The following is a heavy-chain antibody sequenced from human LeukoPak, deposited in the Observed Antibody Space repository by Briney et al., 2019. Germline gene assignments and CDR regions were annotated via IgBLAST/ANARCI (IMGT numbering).Heavy chain of an antibody. CDR2: IYYSGSA. Sequence: SETLSLTCTVSGGSISSSSYYWDWIRQPPGKGLEWIGSIYYSGSAKYNPSPKSRVTISVDTSKNQFSLKLSSVTAGDTAVYYCARAPGIAAAGTHFDFWGQGTLVTVSS. D-gene: IGHD6-13*01. CDR3: ARAPGIAAAGTHFDF. V-gene: IGHV4-39*07. J-gene: IGHJ4*02. CDR1: GGSISSSSYY.